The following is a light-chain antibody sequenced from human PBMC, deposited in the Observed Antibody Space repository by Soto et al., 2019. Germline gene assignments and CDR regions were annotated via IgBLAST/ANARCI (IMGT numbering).Light chain of an antibody. CDR2: GGF. V-gene: IGKV3-15*01. J-gene: IGKJ3*01. Sequence: IVLTQSPGTLSVSPGERVILSCRASQTLRNKLAWYQQKPGQAPRLLIYGGFTGATGIPARFSGSGSGTEFTLTIHSLQADEFAIYYWQQHNAWPLTFGPGTKLDLK. CDR3: QQHNAWPLT. CDR1: QTLRNK.